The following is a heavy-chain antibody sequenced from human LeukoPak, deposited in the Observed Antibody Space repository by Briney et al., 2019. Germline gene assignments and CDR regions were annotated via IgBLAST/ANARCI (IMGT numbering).Heavy chain of an antibody. CDR2: VYYSGNT. V-gene: IGHV4-61*05. J-gene: IGHJ4*02. D-gene: IGHD2-8*02. CDR1: GASISNSEFY. Sequence: PSETLSLTCTVSGASISNSEFYWGWIRQPPGKGLEWIGYVYYSGNTNYNPSLKSRVTISVDTSKNQFSLKLSSVTAADTAVYYCVRHGYDTGSFLAHFDYRGQGALVTVSS. CDR3: VRHGYDTGSFLAHFDY.